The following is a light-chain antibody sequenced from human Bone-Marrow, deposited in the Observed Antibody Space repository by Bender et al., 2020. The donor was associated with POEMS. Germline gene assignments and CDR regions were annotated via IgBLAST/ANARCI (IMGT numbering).Light chain of an antibody. J-gene: IGLJ1*01. V-gene: IGLV3-21*01. CDR1: GIDGTS. CDR2: YDI. CDR3: CSYAGYTIPYV. Sequence: VLSQPPSVSVAPGQTAAISCGGDGIDGTSVHWFMQKPGQAPVLVIYYDIDRPSGIPERISGSKSGNTASLTISGLQAEDEADYYCCSYAGYTIPYVFGAGTKVTVL.